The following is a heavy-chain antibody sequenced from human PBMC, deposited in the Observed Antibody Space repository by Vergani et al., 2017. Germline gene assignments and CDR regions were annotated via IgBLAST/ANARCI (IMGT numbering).Heavy chain of an antibody. Sequence: QVQLVQSGAEVKKPGSSVKVSCKASGATFRSNTISWVRQVPGQGLEWMGRIIPVLGKTKYAQDFQGRLTITADTSTSTAYMELTSLRSDDTAVYYCARCSYDFWSGYYIDDYYYYMDVWGKGTTVTVSS. CDR1: GATFRSNT. J-gene: IGHJ6*03. CDR3: ARCSYDFWSGYYIDDYYYYMDV. V-gene: IGHV1-69*02. CDR2: IIPVLGKT. D-gene: IGHD3-3*01.